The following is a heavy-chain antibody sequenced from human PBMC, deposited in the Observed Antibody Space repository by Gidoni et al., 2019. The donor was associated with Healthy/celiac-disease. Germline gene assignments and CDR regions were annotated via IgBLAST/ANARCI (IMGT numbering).Heavy chain of an antibody. CDR1: GFSLLTSGVC. D-gene: IGHD2-15*01. V-gene: IGHV2-5*01. CDR3: AHRAQVVVAATDQYYFDY. J-gene: IGHJ4*02. Sequence: QITLKESGPTLVKPTQTLTLTCPFSGFSLLTSGVCVGWIRQPPGKALEWLALIYWNDDKRYSPSLKSRLTITKDTSKNQVVLTMTNMDPVDTATYYCAHRAQVVVAATDQYYFDYWGQGTLVTVSS. CDR2: IYWNDDK.